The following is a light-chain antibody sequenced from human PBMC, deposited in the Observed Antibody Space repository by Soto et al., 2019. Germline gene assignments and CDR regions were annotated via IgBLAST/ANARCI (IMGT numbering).Light chain of an antibody. Sequence: EIVLTQSPGTLSLSPGERATLSCRASQRISSNYLGWYQQKPGQAPRLLIYAASSRATGIPDRFSGSGSATDFTLTISRLEPEDFAVYYCQDYGSSPQTFGQGTKVDIK. CDR1: QRISSNY. CDR3: QDYGSSPQT. V-gene: IGKV3-20*01. CDR2: AAS. J-gene: IGKJ1*01.